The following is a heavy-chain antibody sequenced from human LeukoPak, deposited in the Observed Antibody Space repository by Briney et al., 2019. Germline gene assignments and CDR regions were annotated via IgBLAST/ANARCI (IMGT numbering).Heavy chain of an antibody. CDR2: ISSGST. J-gene: IGHJ5*02. Sequence: PGGSLRLPCAASGFTFSSYAMSWVRQAPGKGLEWVSAISSGSTYYADSVKGRFTISRDNSKNTLYLQMNSLRAEDTAVYYCAKEPGPWGPGTLVTVSS. D-gene: IGHD1-14*01. CDR3: AKEPGP. CDR1: GFTFSSYA. V-gene: IGHV3-23*01.